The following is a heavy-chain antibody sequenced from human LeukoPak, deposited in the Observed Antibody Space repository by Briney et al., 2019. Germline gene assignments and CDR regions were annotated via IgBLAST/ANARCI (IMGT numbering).Heavy chain of an antibody. CDR3: ARDVYDSGVYFAENEVFDI. CDR2: IYTSGST. CDR1: GGSISSGSYY. Sequence: SETLSLTCTVSGGSISSGSYYWSWIRQPAGKGLEWIGRIYTSGSTNYNPSLKSRVTISVDTSKNQFSLKLSSVTAADTAVYYWARDVYDSGVYFAENEVFDIGGQGTMVTVSS. V-gene: IGHV4-61*02. D-gene: IGHD3-22*01. J-gene: IGHJ3*02.